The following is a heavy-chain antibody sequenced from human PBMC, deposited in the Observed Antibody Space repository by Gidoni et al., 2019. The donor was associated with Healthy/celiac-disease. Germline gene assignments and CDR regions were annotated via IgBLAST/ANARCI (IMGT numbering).Heavy chain of an antibody. CDR3: ARDHGGGFDY. CDR2: TRNKANSYTT. V-gene: IGHV3-72*01. D-gene: IGHD3-16*01. J-gene: IGHJ4*02. Sequence: EVQLVESGGGLVQPGGSLRLSCAASGFTFSDHYMDWVSQAPGKGLECVGRTRNKANSYTTEYAASVKGRFTIARDDSKNSLYLQMNSLKTEDTAVYYCARDHGGGFDYWGQGTLVTVSS. CDR1: GFTFSDHY.